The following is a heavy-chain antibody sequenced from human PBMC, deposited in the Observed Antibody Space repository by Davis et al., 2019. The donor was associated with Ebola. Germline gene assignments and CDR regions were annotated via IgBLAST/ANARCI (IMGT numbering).Heavy chain of an antibody. V-gene: IGHV1-46*01. J-gene: IGHJ4*02. CDR2: INPSGGST. CDR1: GYTFTSYY. CDR3: ARENVVIGFDY. Sequence: ASVKVSCKASGYTFTSYYMHWVRQAPGQGLEWMGIINPSGGSTSYAQKFQGRVTMTRDTSTGTVYMELSSLRSEDTAVYYCARENVVIGFDYWGQGTLVTVSS. D-gene: IGHD3-22*01.